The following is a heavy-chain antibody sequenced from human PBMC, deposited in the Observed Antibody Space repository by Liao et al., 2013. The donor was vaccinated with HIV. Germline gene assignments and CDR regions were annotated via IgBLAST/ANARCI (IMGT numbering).Heavy chain of an antibody. D-gene: IGHD5-12*01. CDR1: GGSINSGDYY. V-gene: IGHV4-30-4*01. J-gene: IGHJ6*03. CDR3: ARIVATIHHYYYMDV. CDR2: ISYSGDT. Sequence: QVQLQESGPGLVRPSQTLSLSCSASGGSINSGDYYWSWIRLPPGKGLEWIGHISYSGDTYYNPSLKGRLTMSLDTSKNQISLKLSSVTAADTAVYYCARIVATIHHYYYMDVWGKGTTVTVSS.